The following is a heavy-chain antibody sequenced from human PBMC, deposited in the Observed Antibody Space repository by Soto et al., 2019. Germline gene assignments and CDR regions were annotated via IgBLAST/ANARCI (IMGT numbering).Heavy chain of an antibody. J-gene: IGHJ4*02. V-gene: IGHV1-69*06. CDR3: ARPYYDSSGYYLWYFEY. Sequence: QVQLVQSGAEVKKPGSSVKISCKASGDSFSSFAVTWVRQSPGQGLEWMGGIIPNFDTPKYAQKFQGRVTIFADKSTSTPYMQLSSLRSGDTAVYYCARPYYDSSGYYLWYFEYWGQGTLVTVSS. D-gene: IGHD3-22*01. CDR2: IIPNFDTP. CDR1: GDSFSSFA.